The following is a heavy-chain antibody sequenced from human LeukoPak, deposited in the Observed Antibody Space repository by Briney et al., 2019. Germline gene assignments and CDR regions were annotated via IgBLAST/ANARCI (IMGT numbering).Heavy chain of an antibody. V-gene: IGHV4-59*11. CDR2: IFYSGST. J-gene: IGHJ3*02. CDR3: AKSNGYGLIDI. Sequence: LSCAASGFTFSSHGMSWVRQPPGKALEWIGNIFYSGSTYYSPSLKSRVTISLDTSRNQFSLKLNSVTAADTAVYYCAKSNGYGLIDIWGQGTMVTVSS. CDR1: GFTFSSHGM. D-gene: IGHD3-10*01.